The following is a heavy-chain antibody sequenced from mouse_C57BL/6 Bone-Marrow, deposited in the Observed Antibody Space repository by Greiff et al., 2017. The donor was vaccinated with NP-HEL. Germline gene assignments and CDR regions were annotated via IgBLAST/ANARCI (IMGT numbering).Heavy chain of an antibody. V-gene: IGHV3-6*01. CDR1: GYSITSGYY. Sequence: EVQRVESGPGLVKPSQSLSLTCSVTGYSITSGYYWNWIRQFPGNKLEWMGYISYDGSNNYNPSLKNRISITRDTSKNQFFLKLNSVTTEDTATYYCASDSYYIYWYFDVWGTGTTVTVSS. CDR3: ASDSYYIYWYFDV. D-gene: IGHD2-12*01. CDR2: ISYDGSN. J-gene: IGHJ1*03.